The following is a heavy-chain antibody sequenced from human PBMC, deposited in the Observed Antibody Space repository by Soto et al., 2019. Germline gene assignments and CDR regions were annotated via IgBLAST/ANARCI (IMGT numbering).Heavy chain of an antibody. D-gene: IGHD5-12*01. CDR3: AADIPSQGRGEFDL. CDR1: GFSFTNAW. V-gene: IGHV3-15*07. J-gene: IGHJ4*02. Sequence: EAQLVEYGGGLVKTGESLRLSCSAAGFSFTNAWINWVRQAPGKGLEWVGHIKGQIDYEATDYAALVRGRFTFSRDDSTNTVYLPMNSLRADDTAVYYCAADIPSQGRGEFDLWGQGTQVTVSS. CDR2: IKGQIDYEAT.